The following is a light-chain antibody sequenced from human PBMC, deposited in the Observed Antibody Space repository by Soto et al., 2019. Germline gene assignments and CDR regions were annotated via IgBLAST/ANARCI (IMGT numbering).Light chain of an antibody. CDR3: LQYNDWPPWT. Sequence: ETVMTQSPPTLSVSPGERATLSCMASKSVNTNLAWYQLKPGQAPRLVIYGASTRATDIPARFSGSGSGTEFTLTISSLQSEDSAVYHCLQYNDWPPWTFGQGTKVEIK. V-gene: IGKV3-15*01. CDR1: KSVNTN. CDR2: GAS. J-gene: IGKJ1*01.